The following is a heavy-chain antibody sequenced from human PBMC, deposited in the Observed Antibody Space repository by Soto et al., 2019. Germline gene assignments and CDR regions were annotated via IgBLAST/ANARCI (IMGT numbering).Heavy chain of an antibody. J-gene: IGHJ4*02. CDR1: GFTFSNYA. D-gene: IGHD6-13*01. CDR2: ISDDGSNK. Sequence: QVQLVESGGGVVQPGRSLRLSCAASGFTFSNYALHWVRQAPGKGLEWVAVISDDGSNKYYADSVKGRFTISRDNSKNTLYLHMNSLRAEDTAMYYCGRDRFASSWSYFDYWGQGTPVTVSS. CDR3: GRDRFASSWSYFDY. V-gene: IGHV3-30-3*01.